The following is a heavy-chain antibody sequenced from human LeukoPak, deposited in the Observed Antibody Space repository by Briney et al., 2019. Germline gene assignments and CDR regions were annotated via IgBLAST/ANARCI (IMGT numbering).Heavy chain of an antibody. Sequence: ASVKVSCKASGYTFTSYGISWVRQAPGQGLEWMGWISAYNGNTNYAQKLQGRVTMTTDTSTSTAYMELRSLRSDDTAVYYCARYYYDSGGYGNHDYWGQGTLVTVSS. CDR3: ARYYYDSGGYGNHDY. D-gene: IGHD3-22*01. CDR2: ISAYNGNT. V-gene: IGHV1-18*01. CDR1: GYTFTSYG. J-gene: IGHJ4*02.